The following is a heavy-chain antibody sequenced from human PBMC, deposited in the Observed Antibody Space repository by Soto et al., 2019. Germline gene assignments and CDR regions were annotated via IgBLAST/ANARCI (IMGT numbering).Heavy chain of an antibody. J-gene: IGHJ4*02. CDR3: AHRPSGWYLFDY. CDR1: GFSLSTSGLG. D-gene: IGHD6-19*01. CDR2: IYWNDDK. V-gene: IGHV2-5*01. Sequence: QITLKESGPTLVRPTQTLTLTCTFSGFSLSTSGLGVGWIRQPPGKALEWLALIYWNDDKRYSPSLKARLTITHDTSKNQVVLTLTNMDPVDTATYYCAHRPSGWYLFDYWGQGTLVTVSS.